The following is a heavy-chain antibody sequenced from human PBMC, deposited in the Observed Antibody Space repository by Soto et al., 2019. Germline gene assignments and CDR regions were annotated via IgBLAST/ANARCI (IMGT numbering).Heavy chain of an antibody. V-gene: IGHV3-33*01. CDR1: GFAFSSYG. CDR3: ARGYSVYPDSGHNWFDP. Sequence: QVQLVESGGGVVQPGRSLRLSCAASGFAFSSYGMHWVRQAPGKGLEWVAVIYYDGSNKYYADSVKGRFTVSRDNSKNTLYLQMNSLRAEDTAVYYCARGYSVYPDSGHNWFDPWGQGTLVTVSS. D-gene: IGHD1-26*01. CDR2: IYYDGSNK. J-gene: IGHJ5*02.